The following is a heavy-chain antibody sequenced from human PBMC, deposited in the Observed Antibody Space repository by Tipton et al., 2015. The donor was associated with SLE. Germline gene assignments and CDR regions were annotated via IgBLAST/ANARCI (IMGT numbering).Heavy chain of an antibody. J-gene: IGHJ3*02. CDR1: GGSISSSSYY. V-gene: IGHV4-39*07. CDR3: VESYDFWSGPPDAFDI. Sequence: TLSLTCTVSGGSISSSSYYWGWIRQPPGKGLEWIGEINHSGSTNYNPSLKSRVTISVDTSKNQFSLKLSSVTAADTAVYYCVESYDFWSGPPDAFDIWGQGTMVTVSS. D-gene: IGHD3-3*01. CDR2: INHSGST.